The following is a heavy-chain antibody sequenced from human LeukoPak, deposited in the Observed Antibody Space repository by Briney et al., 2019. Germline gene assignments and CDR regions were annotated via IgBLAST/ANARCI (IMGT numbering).Heavy chain of an antibody. J-gene: IGHJ4*02. CDR3: ARDLDYYGSGSYYDY. Sequence: SETLSLTCTVSGGSISSYYWSWIRQPAGKGLEWIGRIYTSGSTNYNPSLKSRVTMSVDTSKNQFSLKLSSVTAADTAVYYCARDLDYYGSGSYYDYWGQGTLVTVSS. CDR2: IYTSGST. V-gene: IGHV4-4*07. D-gene: IGHD3-10*01. CDR1: GGSISSYY.